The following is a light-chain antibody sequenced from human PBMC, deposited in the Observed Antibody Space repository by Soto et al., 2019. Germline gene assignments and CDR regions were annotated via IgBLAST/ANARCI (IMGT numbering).Light chain of an antibody. CDR3: QQSHIAPYT. CDR1: QTISVS. Sequence: IQMTQSPSTLSASVGDTVTITCRASQTISVSLAWYRQKPGKAPNLLIYDASTLQEGVPSRFSGSGSGTEFTLTVTRLQPDDFATYFCQQSHIAPYTFGQGTNL. J-gene: IGKJ2*01. V-gene: IGKV1-5*01. CDR2: DAS.